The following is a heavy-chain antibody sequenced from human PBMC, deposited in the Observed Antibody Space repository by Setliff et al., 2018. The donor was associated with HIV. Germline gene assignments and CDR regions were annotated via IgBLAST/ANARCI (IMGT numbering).Heavy chain of an antibody. V-gene: IGHV3-33*06. J-gene: IGHJ4*02. CDR3: ANLIGEADTPY. D-gene: IGHD6-13*01. CDR1: GFTFSYYG. CDR2: IYNDGSKK. Sequence: GGSLRLSCAASGFTFSYYGMYWVHQAPGKGLEWVALIYNDGSKKYYADSVKGRFTISRDNSKNTLYLQMNSLSAEDTALYYCANLIGEADTPYWGQGTLVTVSS.